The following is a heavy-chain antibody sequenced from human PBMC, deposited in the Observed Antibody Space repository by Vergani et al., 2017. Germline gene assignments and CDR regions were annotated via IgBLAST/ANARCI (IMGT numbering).Heavy chain of an antibody. CDR2: ISPDGRTT. CDR1: GFSFRTFS. Sequence: DVDLVESGGGFVQPGGSRRLSCAASGFSFRTFSMFWVRQPPGKGLAWVSKISPDGRTTEYADSVRGRFTIYRDNAKSSLYLQMNSLRAEDTGVYYCARDRYYLGSGSYPYFYYYGLDVWGKGTAVTVSS. V-gene: IGHV3-74*03. D-gene: IGHD3-10*01. J-gene: IGHJ6*04. CDR3: ARDRYYLGSGSYPYFYYYGLDV.